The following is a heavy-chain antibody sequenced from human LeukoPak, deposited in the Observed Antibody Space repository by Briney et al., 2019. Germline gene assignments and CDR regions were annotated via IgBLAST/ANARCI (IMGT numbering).Heavy chain of an antibody. CDR2: IYYSGST. J-gene: IGHJ4*02. CDR1: GGSISSSSYY. Sequence: SETLSLTCTVSGGSISSSSYYWGWIRQPPGKELEWIGSIYYSGSTYYNPSLKSRVTISVDTSKNQSSLKLSSVTAADTAVYYCAREAYDSSGVGFDYWGQGTLVTVSS. D-gene: IGHD3-22*01. CDR3: AREAYDSSGVGFDY. V-gene: IGHV4-39*07.